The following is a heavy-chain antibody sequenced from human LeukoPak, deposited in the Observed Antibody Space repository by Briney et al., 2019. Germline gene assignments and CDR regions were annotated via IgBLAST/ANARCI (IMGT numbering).Heavy chain of an antibody. Sequence: GGSLRLSCAASGFIFSNYWMTWVRQAPGKGLEWVANIKRDGRENYYVDSVKARFTISRDNAKNSMYLQMNSLRAEDTAVYYCARHMKLELPASSGYCYGMDVWGRGTTATVSS. CDR3: ARHMKLELPASSGYCYGMDV. J-gene: IGHJ6*02. V-gene: IGHV3-7*01. CDR1: GFIFSNYW. CDR2: IKRDGREN. D-gene: IGHD1-7*01.